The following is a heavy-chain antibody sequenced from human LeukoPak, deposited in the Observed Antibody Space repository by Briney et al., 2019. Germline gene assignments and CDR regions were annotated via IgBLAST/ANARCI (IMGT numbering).Heavy chain of an antibody. J-gene: IGHJ4*02. CDR3: ARGHGDSSSFDY. Sequence: PGWSLRLSCAASGFTFSSYVMHWVRQAPGKGLEWVAVISYDGSNKYYADSVKGRFTISRDNSKNTLYLQMNSLRAEDTAVYYCARGHGDSSSFDYWGQGTLVTVPS. V-gene: IGHV3-30-3*01. D-gene: IGHD6-13*01. CDR1: GFTFSSYV. CDR2: ISYDGSNK.